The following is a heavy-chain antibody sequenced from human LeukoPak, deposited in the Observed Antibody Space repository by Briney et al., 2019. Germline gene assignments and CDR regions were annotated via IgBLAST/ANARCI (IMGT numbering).Heavy chain of an antibody. CDR3: ATEYYGAYNF. CDR2: IKSKSDGGTT. D-gene: IGHD4-17*01. J-gene: IGHJ4*02. Sequence: GGSLRLSCSASGFXFNNAWISWVRQAPGKGLEWVGRIKSKSDGGTTDYAAPVKGRFTISRDDSKNTLYLQMNSLKTEDTAVYFCATEYYGAYNFWGQGTLVTVSS. V-gene: IGHV3-15*01. CDR1: GFXFNNAW.